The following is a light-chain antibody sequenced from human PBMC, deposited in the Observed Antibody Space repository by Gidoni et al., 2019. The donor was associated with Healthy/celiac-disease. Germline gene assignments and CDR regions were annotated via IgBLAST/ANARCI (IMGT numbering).Light chain of an antibody. J-gene: IGKJ1*01. Sequence: FLLPQSPAPLSLSPGARAPLACMASQSVSSYLARYQQQPDQAPRLLIYDASNSATGIPARVSGSGSGTDFTLTISSLEPEDFAVDDCQQRSNWPPETFXXXTKVEIK. CDR1: QSVSSY. CDR2: DAS. CDR3: QQRSNWPPET. V-gene: IGKV3-11*01.